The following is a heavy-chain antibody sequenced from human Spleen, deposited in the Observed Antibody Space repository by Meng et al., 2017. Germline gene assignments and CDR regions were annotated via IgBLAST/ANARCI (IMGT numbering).Heavy chain of an antibody. CDR3: ARGRVVVSATPSDY. D-gene: IGHD2-15*01. V-gene: IGHV3-21*01. CDR1: GFTFSSYS. CDR2: ISSSSI. Sequence: EVQLVESGGGLVKPGGSLRRSCAASGFTFSSYSMNWVRQAPGKGLEWVSSISSSSIYADSVKGRFTISRDNAKNSVYLQMNSLRAEDTAVYYCARGRVVVSATPSDYWGQGTLVTVS. J-gene: IGHJ4*02.